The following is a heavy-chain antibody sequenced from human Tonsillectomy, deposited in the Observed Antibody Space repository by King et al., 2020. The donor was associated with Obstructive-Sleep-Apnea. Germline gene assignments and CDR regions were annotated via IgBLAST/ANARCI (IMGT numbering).Heavy chain of an antibody. Sequence: VQLVESGGGLVQPGGSLRLSCAASGFTFSSYAMSWVRQAPGKGLEWVSTISGSVGGTYYADSVKGRFTISRDNSKNTLYLQMNSLRAGDTAVYYCANSRGNYVGAFDIWGQGTMVTVSS. CDR2: ISGSVGGT. V-gene: IGHV3-23*04. CDR3: ANSRGNYVGAFDI. J-gene: IGHJ3*02. D-gene: IGHD1-7*01. CDR1: GFTFSSYA.